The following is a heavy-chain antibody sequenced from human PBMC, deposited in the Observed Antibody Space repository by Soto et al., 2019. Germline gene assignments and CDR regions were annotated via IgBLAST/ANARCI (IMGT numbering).Heavy chain of an antibody. D-gene: IGHD6-19*01. Sequence: EVRLLESGGGLAQPGGSLRLSCAASGFTFSSSAMNWVRQAPGKGLEWVSSIRVGGGDTFYADSVRGRFTVSRDISRNTLYLQMNSLRAEDTAIYYCAKCSVGTVRSSGWCNWFDPLGQGTLVTVSS. J-gene: IGHJ5*02. V-gene: IGHV3-23*01. CDR3: AKCSVGTVRSSGWCNWFDP. CDR2: IRVGGGDT. CDR1: GFTFSSSA.